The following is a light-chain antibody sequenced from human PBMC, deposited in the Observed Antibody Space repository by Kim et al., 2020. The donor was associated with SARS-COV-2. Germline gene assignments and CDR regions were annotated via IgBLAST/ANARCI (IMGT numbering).Light chain of an antibody. Sequence: QAATVTCTGENYNVGNQGAVWLQQQQGHPPKLLSYRNNNRPSGISEGFSASRSGNTACLTITGLQPEDEADYYCSAWASSLSAWVFGGGTQLTVL. CDR1: NYNVGNQG. J-gene: IGLJ3*02. CDR2: RNN. V-gene: IGLV10-54*04. CDR3: SAWASSLSAWV.